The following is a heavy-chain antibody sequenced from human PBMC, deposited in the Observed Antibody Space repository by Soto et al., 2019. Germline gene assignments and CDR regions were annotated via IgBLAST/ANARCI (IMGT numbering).Heavy chain of an antibody. V-gene: IGHV3-30-3*01. D-gene: IGHD3-3*01. Sequence: QVQLVESGGGVVQPGRSLRLSCAASGFTFSSYAMHWVRQAPGKGLEWVAVISYDGSNKYYADSVKGRFTISRDNSKTPXXLQMNSLRAEDTAVYYCARDKRDLRFLEWSYYFDFWGQGTLVTVSS. J-gene: IGHJ4*02. CDR3: ARDKRDLRFLEWSYYFDF. CDR1: GFTFSSYA. CDR2: ISYDGSNK.